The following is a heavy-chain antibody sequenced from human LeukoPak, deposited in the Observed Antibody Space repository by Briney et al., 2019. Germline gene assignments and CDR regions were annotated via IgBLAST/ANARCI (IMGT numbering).Heavy chain of an antibody. D-gene: IGHD3-10*01. J-gene: IGHJ4*02. V-gene: IGHV6-1*01. CDR1: GDSVSANSVT. CDR3: ARAGSGHYTY. Sequence: SQTLSLTCVISGDSVSANSVTWHWIRHSPSRGLEWLGRTYYRSKWFYDFAPSVRSRITINADTSKNQFSLHLNSVTPEDTAVYYCARAGSGHYTYWGQGTLVTVSS. CDR2: TYYRSKWFY.